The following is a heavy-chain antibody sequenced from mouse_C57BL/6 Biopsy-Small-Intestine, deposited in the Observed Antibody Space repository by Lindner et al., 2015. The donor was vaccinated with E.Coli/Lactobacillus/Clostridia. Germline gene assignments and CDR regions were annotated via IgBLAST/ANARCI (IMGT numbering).Heavy chain of an antibody. J-gene: IGHJ2*01. CDR3: TRGTGDY. CDR1: GDTLTTYG. Sequence: VQLQESGAELARPGASVKLSCRASGDTLTTYGISWVKQRTGQGLEWIGEIYPTSGDTYYNEKFKGKATLTADKSSSTVHMELRSLTSEDSAVYFCTRGTGDYWGQGTTLTVSS. CDR2: IYPTSGDT. V-gene: IGHV1-81*01. D-gene: IGHD3-3*01.